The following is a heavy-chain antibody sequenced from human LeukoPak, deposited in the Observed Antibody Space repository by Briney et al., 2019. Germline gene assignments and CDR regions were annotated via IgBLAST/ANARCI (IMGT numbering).Heavy chain of an antibody. CDR1: GFTFSSYS. CDR3: ARGGNGYDFYYYYYYGMDV. D-gene: IGHD5-12*01. J-gene: IGHJ6*02. Sequence: GGSLRLSCAASGFTFSSYSMNWVRQALGKGLEWVSSISSSSSYIYYADSVKGRFTISRDNAKNSLYLQMNSLRAEDTAVYYCARGGNGYDFYYYYYYGMDVWGQGTTVTVSS. CDR2: ISSSSSYI. V-gene: IGHV3-21*01.